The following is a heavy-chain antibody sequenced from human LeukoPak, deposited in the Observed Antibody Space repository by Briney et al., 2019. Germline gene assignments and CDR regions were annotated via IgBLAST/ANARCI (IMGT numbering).Heavy chain of an antibody. J-gene: IGHJ4*02. V-gene: IGHV4-30-4*08. CDR1: GGSISSGDDY. Sequence: SQTLSLTCTVSGGSISSGDDYWSWIRQPPGKGLEWIGYIYYSGSTYYNPSLKSRVTISVDTSKNQFSLKLSSVTAADTAVYYCARDRNYYDSSGYYFDYWGQGTLVTVSS. D-gene: IGHD3-22*01. CDR2: IYYSGST. CDR3: ARDRNYYDSSGYYFDY.